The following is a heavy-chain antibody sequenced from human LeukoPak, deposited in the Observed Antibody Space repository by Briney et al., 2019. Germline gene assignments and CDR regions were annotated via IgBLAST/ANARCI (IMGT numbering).Heavy chain of an antibody. Sequence: GGSLRLSCAASGFTFDDYAMHWVRQAPGKGLEWVSGISWNSGSIGYADSVKGRFTISRDNAKNSLYLQMNSLRAEDTAVYYCARGYCSSSSCPKAYYFDYWGQGTLVTVSS. CDR3: ARGYCSSSSCPKAYYFDY. CDR2: ISWNSGSI. D-gene: IGHD2-2*01. CDR1: GFTFDDYA. J-gene: IGHJ4*02. V-gene: IGHV3-9*01.